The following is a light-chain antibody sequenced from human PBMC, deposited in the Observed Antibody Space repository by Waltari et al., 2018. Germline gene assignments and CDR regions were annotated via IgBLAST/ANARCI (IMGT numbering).Light chain of an antibody. J-gene: IGKJ1*01. V-gene: IGKV3-20*01. Sequence: EIVLTQSPGTLSLSPGERATLSCRGSQSVSRALAWYQQKPGQAPRLLIYGASNRATGIPDSFSGSGSGTDFSLTISSLEPEDFAVYYCQHYLRLPATFGQGTKVEIK. CDR1: QSVSRA. CDR2: GAS. CDR3: QHYLRLPAT.